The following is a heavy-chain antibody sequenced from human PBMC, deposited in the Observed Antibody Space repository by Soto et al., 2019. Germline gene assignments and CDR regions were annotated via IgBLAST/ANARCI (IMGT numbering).Heavy chain of an antibody. V-gene: IGHV3-48*02. CDR1: GFTFSSYS. J-gene: IGHJ6*02. CDR3: ARERYYYYGMDG. CDR2: ISSSSSTI. Sequence: PGQSLKISCAASGFTFSSYSMNWVRQAPGKGLEWVSYISSSSSTICYADSVKGRFTISRDNAKNSLYLQMNSLRDEDTAVYYCARERYYYYGMDGWGQGTTGAVAS.